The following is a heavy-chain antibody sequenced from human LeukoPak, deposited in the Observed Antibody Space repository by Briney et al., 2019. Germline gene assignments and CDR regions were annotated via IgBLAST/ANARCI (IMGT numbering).Heavy chain of an antibody. D-gene: IGHD6-6*01. CDR1: GGSFSGYY. CDR2: INHSEST. CDR3: AREKAARSLYYYYYMDV. J-gene: IGHJ6*03. Sequence: PSETLSLTCVVYGGSFSGYYWSWIRQPPGKGLEWIGEINHSESTNYNPSLKSRVTISVDTSKNQFSLKLSSVTAADTAVYYCAREKAARSLYYYYYMDVWGKGTTVTVSS. V-gene: IGHV4-34*01.